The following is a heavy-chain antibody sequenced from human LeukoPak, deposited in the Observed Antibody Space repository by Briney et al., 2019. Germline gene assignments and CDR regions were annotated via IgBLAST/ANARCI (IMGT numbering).Heavy chain of an antibody. J-gene: IGHJ4*02. CDR3: AKASWVSSTDAVR. Sequence: GGSLRLSCAASGFTFSGYTMHWVRQAPGKGLEWVAVVSYDENNEFYADSVKGRFTMSRDNSKSTVYLQMNNLRVEDTAIYYCAKASWVSSTDAVRWGQGTLVTVSS. V-gene: IGHV3-30*04. D-gene: IGHD3-16*01. CDR2: VSYDENNE. CDR1: GFTFSGYT.